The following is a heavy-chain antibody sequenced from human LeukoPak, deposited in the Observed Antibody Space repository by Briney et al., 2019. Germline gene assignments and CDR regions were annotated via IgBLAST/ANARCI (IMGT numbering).Heavy chain of an antibody. CDR1: GFTFSNHA. D-gene: IGHD6-13*01. V-gene: IGHV3-23*01. Sequence: GGSLRLSCAASGFTFSNHAMTWVRQAPGKGLEWVSGISGNGDSTYYADPVKGRFTISRDNSKNTVYLQLNSLRAEDTAVYYCAKDRGYIAAAGLVYYYYGMDVWGQGTTVTVSS. CDR3: AKDRGYIAAAGLVYYYYGMDV. J-gene: IGHJ6*02. CDR2: ISGNGDST.